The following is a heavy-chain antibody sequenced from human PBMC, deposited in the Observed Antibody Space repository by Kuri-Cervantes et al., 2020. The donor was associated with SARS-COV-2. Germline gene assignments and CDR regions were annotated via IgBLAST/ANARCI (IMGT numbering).Heavy chain of an antibody. Sequence: GSLRLSCTVSGYSISSGYYWGWIRQPPGKGLERIGSIYHSGSTYYNPSLKSRVTISVDTSKNQFSLKLSSVIAADTAVYYCARGGYYYDSSGYYMPGGEGYFDLWGHGTLVTVSS. CDR1: GYSISSGYY. J-gene: IGHJ2*01. D-gene: IGHD3-22*01. CDR2: IYHSGST. CDR3: ARGGYYYDSSGYYMPGGEGYFDL. V-gene: IGHV4-38-2*02.